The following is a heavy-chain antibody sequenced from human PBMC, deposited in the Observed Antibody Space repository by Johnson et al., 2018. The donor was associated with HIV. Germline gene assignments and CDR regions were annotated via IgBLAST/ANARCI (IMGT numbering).Heavy chain of an antibody. Sequence: EQLVESGGGVVRPGTSLRLSCAASGFTFDDYGLSWVRQVPGKGLEWVSGVSWNGVATGYADSVKGRFSISRDNVKNSMYLQMNSLRAEDTALYYCARVSTGFTISGVVILPTGTFDIWGQGTMVTVSA. D-gene: IGHD3-3*01. J-gene: IGHJ3*02. V-gene: IGHV3-20*04. CDR1: GFTFDDYG. CDR2: VSWNGVAT. CDR3: ARVSTGFTISGVVILPTGTFDI.